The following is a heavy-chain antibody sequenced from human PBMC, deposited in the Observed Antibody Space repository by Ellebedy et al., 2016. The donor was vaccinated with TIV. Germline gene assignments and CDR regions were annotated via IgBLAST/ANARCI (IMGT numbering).Heavy chain of an antibody. CDR1: GFTFSNYS. J-gene: IGHJ3*02. D-gene: IGHD1-1*01. CDR3: VRDLHWAFDI. Sequence: GESLKISCAASGFTFSNYSMNWVRQAPGKGQEWVSYISIRSSTIYYADSVKGRFTISRDNAKNSLYLQMNSLRDADTAVYYCVRDLHWAFDIWGQGTVVTVSS. CDR2: ISIRSSTI. V-gene: IGHV3-48*02.